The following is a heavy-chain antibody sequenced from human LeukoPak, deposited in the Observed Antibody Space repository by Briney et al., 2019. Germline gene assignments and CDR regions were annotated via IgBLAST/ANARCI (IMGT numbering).Heavy chain of an antibody. CDR1: GGSISSGDYY. J-gene: IGHJ4*02. CDR3: ARRSWSTIAPFDY. CDR2: IYYSGST. D-gene: IGHD2-8*01. V-gene: IGHV4-30-4*01. Sequence: SETLSLTCTVSGGSISSGDYYWSWIRQPPGKGLEWIGYIYYSGSTYYNPSLKSRVTISVDTSKNQFSLKLSSVTAADTAVYYCARRSWSTIAPFDYWGQGTLVTVSS.